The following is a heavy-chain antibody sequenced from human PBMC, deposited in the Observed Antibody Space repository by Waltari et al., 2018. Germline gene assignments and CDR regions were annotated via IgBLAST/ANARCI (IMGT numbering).Heavy chain of an antibody. CDR1: EFIFSNYE. CDR3: ARDQEIIVGGKDV. Sequence: EVQLVESGGGLVQPGGSLRLACAAYEFIFSNYEMNWVRQTPGKGLEWISYISSSGGTIYYAASVEGRFTISRDNAKKSLYLQMNSLRAEDTAVYYCARDQEIIVGGKDVWGQGTAVTVSS. V-gene: IGHV3-48*03. J-gene: IGHJ6*02. D-gene: IGHD3-22*01. CDR2: ISSSGGTI.